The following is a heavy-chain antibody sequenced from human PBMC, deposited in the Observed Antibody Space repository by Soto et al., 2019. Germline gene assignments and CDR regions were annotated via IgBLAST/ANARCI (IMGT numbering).Heavy chain of an antibody. J-gene: IGHJ3*02. CDR2: ISAYNGNT. CDR1: GYTFTSYG. Sequence: ASVKVSCKASGYTFTSYGISWVRQAPGQGLEWMGWISAYNGNTNYAQKLQGRVTMTTDTSTSTAYMELRSLRSDDTAVYYCARGAPVSATRGYSYVSWAFDIWRQVTIFPASS. D-gene: IGHD5-18*01. CDR3: ARGAPVSATRGYSYVSWAFDI. V-gene: IGHV1-18*01.